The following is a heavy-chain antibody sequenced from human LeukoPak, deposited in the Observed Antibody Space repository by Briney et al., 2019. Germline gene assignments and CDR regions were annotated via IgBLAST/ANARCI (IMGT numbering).Heavy chain of an antibody. CDR2: ISWNSGSI. Sequence: PGGSLRLSCAASGFTFDDYAMHWVRQAPGKGLEWVSGISWNSGSIGYADSVKGRFTISRDNVKNSLYLQMNSLTDEDTAVYYCARGEGLTYFFDYWGQGTLVSVSS. CDR1: GFTFDDYA. D-gene: IGHD3-9*01. CDR3: ARGEGLTYFFDY. J-gene: IGHJ4*02. V-gene: IGHV3-9*01.